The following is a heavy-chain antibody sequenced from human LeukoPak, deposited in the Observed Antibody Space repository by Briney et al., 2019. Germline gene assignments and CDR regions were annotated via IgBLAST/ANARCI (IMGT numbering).Heavy chain of an antibody. J-gene: IGHJ4*02. Sequence: ASVNVSCKASGYTFTSYYMHWVRQAPGQGLEWMGIINPSGGSTSYAQKFQGRVTMTRDTSTSTVYMELSSLRSEDTAVYYCARESPEDYFDYWGQGTLVTVSS. D-gene: IGHD1-14*01. CDR3: ARESPEDYFDY. CDR1: GYTFTSYY. V-gene: IGHV1-46*01. CDR2: INPSGGST.